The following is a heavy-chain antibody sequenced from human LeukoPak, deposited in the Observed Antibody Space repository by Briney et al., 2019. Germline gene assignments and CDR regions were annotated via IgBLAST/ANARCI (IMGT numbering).Heavy chain of an antibody. J-gene: IGHJ4*02. Sequence: ASVKVSCKASGYTFTGYYMHWVRQAPGQGLEWMGWINPNSGGTNYAQKFQGRVTMTRDTSISTAYMELSRLRSDDTAVYYCARGRERIAAAGYFDYWGQGTLVTVPS. CDR2: INPNSGGT. D-gene: IGHD6-13*01. V-gene: IGHV1-2*02. CDR3: ARGRERIAAAGYFDY. CDR1: GYTFTGYY.